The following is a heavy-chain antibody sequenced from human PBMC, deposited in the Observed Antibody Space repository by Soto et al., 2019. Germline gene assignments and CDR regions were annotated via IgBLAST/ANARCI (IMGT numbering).Heavy chain of an antibody. Sequence: EVQLLESGGGLVQPGGSLRLSCAASGFAFSSRAMGWVRQAPGMGPEWVSGISGSGGSTYYADSVKGRFTISRDNSKDTLYLRVNSLRAEDTAVYYCVLPSGGCGSDVCYAALFDYWGQGALVTVSS. CDR1: GFAFSSRA. V-gene: IGHV3-23*01. CDR2: ISGSGGST. J-gene: IGHJ4*02. CDR3: VLPSGGCGSDVCYAALFDY. D-gene: IGHD2-21*02.